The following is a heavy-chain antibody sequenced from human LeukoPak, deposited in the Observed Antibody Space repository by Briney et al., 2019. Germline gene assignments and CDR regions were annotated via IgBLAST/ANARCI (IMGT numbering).Heavy chain of an antibody. Sequence: SETLSLTCAVYGGSFSGYYWSWIRQPPGKGLEWIGEINHSGSTIYNPSLKSRVTISVDTSKNQFSLKLSSVTAADTAVYYCARADVGVPAAIVRYYYYYGMDVWGQGTTVTVSS. V-gene: IGHV4-34*01. CDR2: INHSGST. CDR1: GGSFSGYY. CDR3: ARADVGVPAAIVRYYYYYGMDV. D-gene: IGHD2-2*02. J-gene: IGHJ6*02.